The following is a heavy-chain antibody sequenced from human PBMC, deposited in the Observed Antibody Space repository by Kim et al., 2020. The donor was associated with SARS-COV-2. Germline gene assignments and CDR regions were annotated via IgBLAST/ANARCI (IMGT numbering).Heavy chain of an antibody. V-gene: IGHV4-31*03. CDR3: ATIPKDCSGGSCYYNWFDP. Sequence: SETLSLTCTVSGVSISSGGDYWSWIRQRPGKGLEWIGCIYFSGTTYYNPSLESRIIISVDTSKNQFPLKLSSVTAADTAVYYCATIPKDCSGGSCYYNWFDPWGQGTLVTVSS. D-gene: IGHD2-15*01. CDR1: GVSISSGGDY. J-gene: IGHJ5*02. CDR2: IYFSGTT.